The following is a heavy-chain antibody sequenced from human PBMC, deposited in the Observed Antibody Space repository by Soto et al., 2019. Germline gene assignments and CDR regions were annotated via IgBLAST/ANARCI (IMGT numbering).Heavy chain of an antibody. Sequence: GGSLRLSCAASGFTFSSYAMHWVRQAPGKVLEWVAVISYDGSNKYYTDSMTGRFTISRDNSKNTLYLQMNSRRTEDTDVYYCARGDPSKEDAFDIWGQGTMVTVSS. CDR2: ISYDGSNK. D-gene: IGHD4-4*01. V-gene: IGHV3-30-3*01. CDR3: ARGDPSKEDAFDI. CDR1: GFTFSSYA. J-gene: IGHJ3*02.